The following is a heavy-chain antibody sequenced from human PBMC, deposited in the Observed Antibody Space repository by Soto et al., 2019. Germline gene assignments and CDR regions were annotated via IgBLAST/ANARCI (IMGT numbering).Heavy chain of an antibody. CDR1: GLTFSTTW. CDR2: INQDGSAT. CDR3: ARDRGPNTIDY. Sequence: EVQLVESGGGLVQPGGSLRLSCAVSGLTFSTTWMTWVRQAPGKGLECLASINQDGSATYYVDSVKGRFTISRDNATNSLYLQLNSLRAEDSATYYCARDRGPNTIDYWGQGTLVTVSS. D-gene: IGHD7-27*01. J-gene: IGHJ4*02. V-gene: IGHV3-7*03.